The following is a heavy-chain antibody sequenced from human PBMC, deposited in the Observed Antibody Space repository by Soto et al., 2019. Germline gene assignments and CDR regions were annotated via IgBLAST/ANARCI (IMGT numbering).Heavy chain of an antibody. J-gene: IGHJ6*02. CDR2: ISAYNGNT. D-gene: IGHD5-12*01. CDR1: GYTFTSYG. CDR3: AREGGYSGYYYYGMDV. Sequence: QVQLVQSGAEVKKPGASVKVSCKASGYTFTSYGISWVRQAPGQGLEWMGWISAYNGNTNYAQKLQGRVTMTTDTSTSTAYMELRSLGSDDTAVYYCAREGGYSGYYYYGMDVWGQGTTVTVSS. V-gene: IGHV1-18*01.